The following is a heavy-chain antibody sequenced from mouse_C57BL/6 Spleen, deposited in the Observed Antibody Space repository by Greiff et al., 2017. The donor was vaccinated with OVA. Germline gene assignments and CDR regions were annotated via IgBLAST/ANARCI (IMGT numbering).Heavy chain of an antibody. CDR2: ISSGSSTI. V-gene: IGHV5-17*01. J-gene: IGHJ2*01. CDR3: ARGITTVVADY. CDR1: GFTFSDYG. Sequence: EVQLQQSGGGLVKPGGSLKLSCAASGFTFSDYGMHWVRQAPEKGLEWVAYISSGSSTIYYADTVKGRFTISRDNAKNTLFLQMTSLRSEDTAMYYCARGITTVVADYWGQGTTLTVSS. D-gene: IGHD1-1*01.